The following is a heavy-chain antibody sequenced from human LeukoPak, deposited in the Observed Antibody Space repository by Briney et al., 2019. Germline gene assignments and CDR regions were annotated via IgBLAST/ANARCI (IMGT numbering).Heavy chain of an antibody. CDR2: IKQDGGEN. CDR3: ARDRAYYDILTVFDY. Sequence: GGSLRLSCAASGFTFSYYWMTWVRQAPGKGLEWVANIKQDGGENYYVDSVKGRFTISRDNAENSLYLQMNSLRAEDTAVYYCARDRAYYDILTVFDYWGQGTLVTVSS. V-gene: IGHV3-7*01. D-gene: IGHD3-9*01. J-gene: IGHJ4*02. CDR1: GFTFSYYW.